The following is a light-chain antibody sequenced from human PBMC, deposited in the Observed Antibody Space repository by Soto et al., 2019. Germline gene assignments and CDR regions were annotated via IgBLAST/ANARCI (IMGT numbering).Light chain of an antibody. Sequence: QSVLTQPPSVSGAPGQRVTISCTGCSSNIGAGCEVHWYQHLPGKAPKLLIYGNTNRPSGVPDRFSGSKSGTSASLAITGLQAEDEADYYCQSYDSSLSASYVFGGRTKVTVL. J-gene: IGLJ1*01. CDR1: SSNIGAGCE. CDR2: GNT. V-gene: IGLV1-40*01. CDR3: QSYDSSLSASYV.